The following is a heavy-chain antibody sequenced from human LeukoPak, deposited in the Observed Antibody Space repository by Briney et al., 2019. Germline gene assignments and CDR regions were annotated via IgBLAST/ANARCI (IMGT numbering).Heavy chain of an antibody. Sequence: SETLSLTCAVYGGSFSGYYWSWIRQPPGKGLEWIGEINHSGSTNYNPSLKSRVTISVDTSKNQFSLKLSSVTAADTAVYYCARVWIQIWLNWFYPWGQGTLVTVSS. V-gene: IGHV4-34*01. D-gene: IGHD5-18*01. CDR1: GGSFSGYY. CDR2: INHSGST. CDR3: ARVWIQIWLNWFYP. J-gene: IGHJ5*02.